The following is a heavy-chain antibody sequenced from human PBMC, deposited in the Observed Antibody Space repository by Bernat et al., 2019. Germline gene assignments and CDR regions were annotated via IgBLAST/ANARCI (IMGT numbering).Heavy chain of an antibody. Sequence: QVQLVQSGAEVKKPGASVKVSCKASGYTFTSYGISWVRQAPGQGLEWMGWISAYNGNTNYAQKLQGRVTMTTDTSTSTAYMELRGLRSDDTAVYYCARDPPLSDYDFWSGYPSVNFDYWGQGTLVTVSS. CDR3: ARDPPLSDYDFWSGYPSVNFDY. V-gene: IGHV1-18*01. CDR1: GYTFTSYG. CDR2: ISAYNGNT. J-gene: IGHJ4*02. D-gene: IGHD3-3*01.